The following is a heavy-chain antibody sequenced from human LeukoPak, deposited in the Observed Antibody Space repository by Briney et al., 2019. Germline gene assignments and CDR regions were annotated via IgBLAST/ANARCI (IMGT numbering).Heavy chain of an antibody. CDR2: IYTSGST. V-gene: IGHV4-61*02. D-gene: IGHD3-22*01. CDR3: ARVADSSGYCALDY. CDR1: GGSISSGSYY. J-gene: IGHJ4*02. Sequence: SETLSLTCTVSGGSISSGSYYWSWIRQPAGKGLEWIVRIYTSGSTNYNPSLKSRVTMSVDTSKNQVSLKLGSVTAADTAVYYCARVADSSGYCALDYWGQGTLVTVSS.